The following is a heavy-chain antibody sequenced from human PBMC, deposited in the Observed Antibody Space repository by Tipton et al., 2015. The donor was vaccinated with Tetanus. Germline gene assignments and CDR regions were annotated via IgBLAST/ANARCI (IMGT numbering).Heavy chain of an antibody. Sequence: QLVQSGAEVKKRGESLRISCRGSGYSFSTYWIAWVRQMPGKGLEWMGIIYPGDSDTRYNPSFQGQVTISADKSISTAYLQWSSLKASDTAMYYCARHMGFGDLLSLFDYWGQGTLVTVSS. CDR2: IYPGDSDT. V-gene: IGHV5-51*01. D-gene: IGHD3-10*01. CDR3: ARHMGFGDLLSLFDY. CDR1: GYSFSTYW. J-gene: IGHJ4*02.